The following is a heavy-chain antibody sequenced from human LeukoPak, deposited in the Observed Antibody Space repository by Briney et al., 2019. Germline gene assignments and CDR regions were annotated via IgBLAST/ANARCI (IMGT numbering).Heavy chain of an antibody. CDR2: ISAYNGNT. Sequence: ASVKVSCKASGYTFTSYGISWVRQAPGQGLEWMGWISAYNGNTNYAQKLQGRVTMTTDTSTCTAYMELRSLRSDDTAVYYCARAPYYYDSSGYYLDAFDIWGQGTMVTVSS. CDR3: ARAPYYYDSSGYYLDAFDI. CDR1: GYTFTSYG. J-gene: IGHJ3*02. V-gene: IGHV1-18*01. D-gene: IGHD3-22*01.